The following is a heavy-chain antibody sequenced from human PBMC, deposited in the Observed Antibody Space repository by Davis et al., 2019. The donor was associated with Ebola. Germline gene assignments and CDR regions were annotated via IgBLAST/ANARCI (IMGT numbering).Heavy chain of an antibody. V-gene: IGHV5-51*01. D-gene: IGHD6-13*01. CDR3: ARRSRGSSWYGYYGMDV. CDR1: GYSFTNYW. CDR2: IYPGDSDT. J-gene: IGHJ6*02. Sequence: GESLKISCKGFGYSFTNYWIVWVRQLPGKGLEWMGIIYPGDSDTRYSPSFQGQVTISADKSISTAYLQWSSLKASDTAMYYCARRSRGSSWYGYYGMDVWGQGTTVTVSS.